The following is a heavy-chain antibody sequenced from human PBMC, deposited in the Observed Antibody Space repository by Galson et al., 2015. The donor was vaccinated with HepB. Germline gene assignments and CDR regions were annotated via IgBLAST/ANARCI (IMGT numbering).Heavy chain of an antibody. V-gene: IGHV3-30*02. CDR1: GLTVSSYG. CDR2: IRYDGSNQ. Sequence: SLRLSCAASGLTVSSYGMHWVRQAPGKGLEWVAVIRYDGSNQYYADSVKGRFTISRDNSKNTLNLQMNSRRAEDTAWYYCANGSSTTVVTPVDYWGQGTLVTVSS. D-gene: IGHD4-23*01. CDR3: ANGSSTTVVTPVDY. J-gene: IGHJ4*02.